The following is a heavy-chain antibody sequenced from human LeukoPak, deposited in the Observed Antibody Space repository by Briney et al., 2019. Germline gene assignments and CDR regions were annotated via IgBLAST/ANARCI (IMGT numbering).Heavy chain of an antibody. J-gene: IGHJ4*02. CDR3: ARANPYYFDY. CDR2: ISSNGGST. CDR1: GFTFSSYA. Sequence: PGGSLRLSCAASGFTFSSYAMHWVRQAPGKGLEYVSAISSNGGSTYYANSVKGRFTISRDNSKNTLYLQTGSLRAEDMAVYYCARANPYYFDYWGQGTLVTVSS. V-gene: IGHV3-64*01.